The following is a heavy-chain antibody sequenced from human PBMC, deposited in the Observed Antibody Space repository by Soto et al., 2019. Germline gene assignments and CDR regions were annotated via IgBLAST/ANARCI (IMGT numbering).Heavy chain of an antibody. V-gene: IGHV3-72*01. Sequence: GGSLRLSCAASGFTFSDHYMDWVRQAPGKGLEWVGRTRNKANSYTTEYAASVKGRFTISRDDSKNSLYLQMNSLKTEDTAVYYCARAPRDSSGWFFDYWGQGTLVTVSS. J-gene: IGHJ4*02. D-gene: IGHD6-19*01. CDR3: ARAPRDSSGWFFDY. CDR1: GFTFSDHY. CDR2: TRNKANSYTT.